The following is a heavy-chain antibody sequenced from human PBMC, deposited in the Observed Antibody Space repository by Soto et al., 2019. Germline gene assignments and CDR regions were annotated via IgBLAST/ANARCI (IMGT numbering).Heavy chain of an antibody. CDR1: GGSISSSSYY. CDR3: ARSSLITFGGVIVYFDY. D-gene: IGHD3-16*02. J-gene: IGHJ4*02. Sequence: SETLSLTCTVSGGSISSSSYYWGWIRQPPGKGLEWIGSIYYSGSTYYNPSLKSRVTISVDTSKNQFSLKLSSVTAADTAVYYCARSSLITFGGVIVYFDYWGQGTLVTVSS. CDR2: IYYSGST. V-gene: IGHV4-39*01.